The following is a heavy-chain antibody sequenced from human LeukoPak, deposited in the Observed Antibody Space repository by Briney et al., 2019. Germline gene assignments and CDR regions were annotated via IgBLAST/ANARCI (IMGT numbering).Heavy chain of an antibody. D-gene: IGHD6-13*01. V-gene: IGHV4-34*01. J-gene: IGHJ5*02. Sequence: SETLSLTCAVYGGSFSGYYWSWIRQPPGKGLEWIGEINHSGSTNYNPSLKSRVTMSVDTSKNQFSLTLSSVTAADTAVYYCARGSGAAAEFDPWGQGTLVTVSS. CDR2: INHSGST. CDR1: GGSFSGYY. CDR3: ARGSGAAAEFDP.